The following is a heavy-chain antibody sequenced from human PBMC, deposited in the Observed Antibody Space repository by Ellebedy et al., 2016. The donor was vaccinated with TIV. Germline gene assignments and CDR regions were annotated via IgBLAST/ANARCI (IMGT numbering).Heavy chain of an antibody. Sequence: MPSETLSLTCSVSGGSVSSTRYYWAWIRQPPGKGLEYIGSVYYSGSPYYNPSFKCRVTLSADTSKNQFSLNLRTVTAADTAVYYCARDPALPRGRFDTWGQGTLVTVSS. V-gene: IGHV4-39*02. CDR1: GGSVSSTRYY. J-gene: IGHJ5*02. CDR3: ARDPALPRGRFDT. CDR2: VYYSGSP.